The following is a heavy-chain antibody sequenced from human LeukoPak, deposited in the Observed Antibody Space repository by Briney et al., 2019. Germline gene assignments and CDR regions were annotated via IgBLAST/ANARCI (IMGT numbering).Heavy chain of an antibody. Sequence: SETLSLTCTVSGGSISSYYWSWIRQPPGKGVEWIGYIYYSGSTNYNPSLKSRGTISVDTSKNQFSLKLSSVTAADTAVYYCARGAALNPGWFDPWGQGTLVTVSS. D-gene: IGHD1-14*01. CDR2: IYYSGST. CDR3: ARGAALNPGWFDP. CDR1: GGSISSYY. V-gene: IGHV4-59*01. J-gene: IGHJ5*02.